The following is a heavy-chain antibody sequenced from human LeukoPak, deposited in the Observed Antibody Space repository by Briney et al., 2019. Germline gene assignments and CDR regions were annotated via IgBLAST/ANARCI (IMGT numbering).Heavy chain of an antibody. V-gene: IGHV1-46*01. J-gene: IGHJ6*02. CDR3: ASVYQHGMDV. D-gene: IGHD2-2*01. CDR2: VNPSSISA. CDR1: GYTFPGHH. Sequence: GASVKVSCKASGYTFPGHHIHWVRQAPGQGLEWMGIVNPSSISASYAQKFQGRVTMTRDTSTSTVSMELSSLRSDDTAVYYCASVYQHGMDVWGQGTTVTVSS.